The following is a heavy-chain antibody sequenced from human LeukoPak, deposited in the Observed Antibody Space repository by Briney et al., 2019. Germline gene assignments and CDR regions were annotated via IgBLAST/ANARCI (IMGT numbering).Heavy chain of an antibody. Sequence: PGGSLRLSCAASGFTFSSYGMHWVRQAPGKGLEWVAVISYDGSNKYYADSVKGRFTISRDNSKNTLYLQMNSLRAEDTAVYYCAKDLAVVPAAIKSGLWGQGTTVTVSS. D-gene: IGHD2-2*01. CDR3: AKDLAVVPAAIKSGL. V-gene: IGHV3-30*18. CDR2: ISYDGSNK. CDR1: GFTFSSYG. J-gene: IGHJ6*02.